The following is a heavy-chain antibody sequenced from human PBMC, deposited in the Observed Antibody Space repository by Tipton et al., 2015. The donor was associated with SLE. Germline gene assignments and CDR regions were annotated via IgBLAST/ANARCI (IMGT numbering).Heavy chain of an antibody. D-gene: IGHD3-22*01. Sequence: TLSLTCTVSGGSISSSSYYWGWIRQPPGKGLEWIGSIYYSGSTYYNPSLKSRVTISVDTSKNQFSLKLSSVTAADTAVYYCARGAITMSGGFDYWGQGTLVTVSS. J-gene: IGHJ4*02. CDR3: ARGAITMSGGFDY. V-gene: IGHV4-39*07. CDR1: GGSISSSSYY. CDR2: IYYSGST.